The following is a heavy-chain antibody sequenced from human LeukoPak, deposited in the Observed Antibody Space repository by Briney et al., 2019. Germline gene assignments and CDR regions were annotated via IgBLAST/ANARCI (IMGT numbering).Heavy chain of an antibody. CDR2: INPNSGGT. CDR1: GYTFTGYY. CDR3: AREGASGWYFDY. V-gene: IGHV1-2*02. Sequence: ASVKVSCKASGYTFTGYYMHWVRQAPGQGLEWMGWINPNSGGTNYAQKFQGRVTITRDTSASTAYMELSSLRFEDMAVYNCAREGASGWYFDYWGQGTLVTVSS. J-gene: IGHJ4*02. D-gene: IGHD6-19*01.